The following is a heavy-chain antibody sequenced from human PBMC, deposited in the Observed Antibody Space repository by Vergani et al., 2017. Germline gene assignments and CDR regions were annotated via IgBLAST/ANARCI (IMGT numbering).Heavy chain of an antibody. CDR1: GGTFSSYA. Sequence: QVQLVQSGAEVNKPGSSVKVSCKASGGTFSSYAISWVRQAPGQGLEWMGGIIPIFGTANYAQKFQGRVTITADESTCTAYMELSSLRSEDTAVYYCAKTSGPQSHYYYYYMDVWGKGTTVTVSS. CDR2: IIPIFGTA. V-gene: IGHV1-69*01. CDR3: AKTSGPQSHYYYYYMDV. J-gene: IGHJ6*03. D-gene: IGHD6-25*01.